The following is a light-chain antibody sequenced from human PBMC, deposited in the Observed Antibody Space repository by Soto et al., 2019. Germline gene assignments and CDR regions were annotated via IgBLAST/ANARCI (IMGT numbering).Light chain of an antibody. CDR1: SSDIGGHNY. CDR3: SSYTNNQRL. J-gene: IGLJ3*02. CDR2: EVN. Sequence: QSVLTQPASVSGSPGQSITISCTGTSSDIGGHNYVSWYQQHPGKAPKLMIYEVNNRPSGVSSRFSGSKSGNTASLTISGLQAEDEADYYCSSYTNNQRLFGGGTTLTVL. V-gene: IGLV2-14*01.